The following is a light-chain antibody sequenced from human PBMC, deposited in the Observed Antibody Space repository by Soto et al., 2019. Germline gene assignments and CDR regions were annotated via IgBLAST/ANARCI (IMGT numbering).Light chain of an antibody. V-gene: IGKV3-15*01. CDR3: QQYYNWPHYT. CDR2: SAS. Sequence: EIVMTQSPATLSVSLGESATLSCRASQSIVTNLAWYKQTPGQAPRRLIYSASKRATGIPASCSGSGAATDFIIIIISLQYEDFGVYYCQQYYNWPHYTFGQGTKLEIK. J-gene: IGKJ2*01. CDR1: QSIVTN.